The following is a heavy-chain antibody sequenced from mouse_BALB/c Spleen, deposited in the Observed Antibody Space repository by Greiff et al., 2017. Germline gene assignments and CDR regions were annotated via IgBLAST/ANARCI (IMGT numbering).Heavy chain of an antibody. CDR3: ARPYGSSYFDY. J-gene: IGHJ2*01. CDR2: ISSGSSTI. Sequence: EVKLMESGGGLVQPGGSRKLSCAASGFTFSSFGMHWVRQAPEKGLEWVAYISSGSSTIYYADTVKGRFTISRDNPKNTLFLQMTSLRSEDTAMYYCARPYGSSYFDYWGQGTTLTVSS. CDR1: GFTFSSFG. D-gene: IGHD1-1*01. V-gene: IGHV5-17*02.